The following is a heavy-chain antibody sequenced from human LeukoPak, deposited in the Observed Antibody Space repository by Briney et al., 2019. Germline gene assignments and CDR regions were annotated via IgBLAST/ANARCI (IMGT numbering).Heavy chain of an antibody. CDR1: GYTFTAYY. J-gene: IGHJ5*01. CDR3: ARPWEITMSERSYNWFDS. CDR2: INPNSGGT. D-gene: IGHD1-26*01. V-gene: IGHV1-2*02. Sequence: GASVKVSCKASGYTFTAYYIHWVRQAPGQGLEWMGRINPNSGGTNYAQKFQSRVIMTRDTSIRTAYMELSRLRSDDTAVYFCARPWEITMSERSYNWFDSWGQGTLVTVSS.